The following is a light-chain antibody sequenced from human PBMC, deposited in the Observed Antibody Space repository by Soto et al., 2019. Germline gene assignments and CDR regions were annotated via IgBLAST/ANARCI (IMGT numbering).Light chain of an antibody. CDR2: KAS. Sequence: DIQMTQSPCTLSGSVLDRVTITCRASQTISSWLAWYQQKPGKAPKLLIYKASTLKSGVPSRFSGSGSGTEFTLTISSLQPDDFASYYCQQSYSLFPVTFGGGTKVDIK. J-gene: IGKJ4*01. CDR1: QTISSW. V-gene: IGKV1-5*03. CDR3: QQSYSLFPVT.